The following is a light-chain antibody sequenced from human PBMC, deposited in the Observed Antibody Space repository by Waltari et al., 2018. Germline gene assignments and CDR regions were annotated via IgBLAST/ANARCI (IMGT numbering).Light chain of an antibody. CDR3: QQHNGY. Sequence: DIQMTQSPSSLSASVGDRVTITCRASQSISSYLNWYQQKPGKAPKLLISDVSNLESGVPSRFSGSGSGTEFTLTISSLQPDDFATYYCQQHNGYFGGGTKVEIK. CDR1: QSISSY. J-gene: IGKJ4*01. CDR2: DVS. V-gene: IGKV1-5*01.